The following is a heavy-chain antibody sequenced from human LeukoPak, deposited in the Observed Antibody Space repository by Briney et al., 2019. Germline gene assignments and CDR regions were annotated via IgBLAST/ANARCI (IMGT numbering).Heavy chain of an antibody. CDR3: ARDNGGDYGDYGFDY. D-gene: IGHD4-17*01. V-gene: IGHV1-69*01. CDR2: IIPIFGTA. J-gene: IGHJ4*02. CDR1: GGTFSSYA. Sequence: SVKVSCKASGGTFSSYAISWVRQTPGQGLEWMGGIIPIFGTANYAQKFQGRVTITADESTSTAYMELSSLRSEDTAVYYCARDNGGDYGDYGFDYWGQGTLVTVSS.